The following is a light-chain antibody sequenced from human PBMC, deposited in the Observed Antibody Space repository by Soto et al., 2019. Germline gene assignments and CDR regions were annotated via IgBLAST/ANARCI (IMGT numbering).Light chain of an antibody. CDR1: QSIRYY. Sequence: DIQLTQSPPTLSASVGDRVTITCRASQSIRYYLAWYQQMPGKAPKLLIYGASSLQSGVPSRFSGSGSGTEFTLAISSLQPDDFATYFCQHHNSYSQTFGHGTKVDI. V-gene: IGKV1-5*01. J-gene: IGKJ1*01. CDR2: GAS. CDR3: QHHNSYSQT.